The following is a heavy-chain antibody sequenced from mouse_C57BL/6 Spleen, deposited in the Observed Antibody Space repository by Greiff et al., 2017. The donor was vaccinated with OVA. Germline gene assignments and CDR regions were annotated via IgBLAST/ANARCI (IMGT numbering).Heavy chain of an antibody. Sequence: QVQLQQSGAELVRPGTSVKVSCKASGYAFTNYLIEWVKQRPGQGLAWIGVINPGSGGTNYNEKFKGKATLTADKSSSTAYMQLSSLTSEDSAVYFCARSSNWDLFYAMDYWGQGTSVTVSS. CDR1: GYAFTNYL. D-gene: IGHD4-1*01. CDR3: ARSSNWDLFYAMDY. J-gene: IGHJ4*01. CDR2: INPGSGGT. V-gene: IGHV1-54*01.